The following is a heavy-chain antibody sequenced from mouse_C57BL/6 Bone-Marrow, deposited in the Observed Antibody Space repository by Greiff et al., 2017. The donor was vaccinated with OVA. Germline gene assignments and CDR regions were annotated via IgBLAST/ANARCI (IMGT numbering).Heavy chain of an antibody. D-gene: IGHD2-5*01. J-gene: IGHJ1*03. CDR2: IHPNSGST. V-gene: IGHV1-64*01. CDR3: ARGGYSNSSWYFEG. CDR1: GYTFTSYW. Sequence: VKLQQPGAELVKPGASVKLSCKASGYTFTSYWMHWVKQRPGQGLEWIGMIHPNSGSTNYNEKFKSKATLTVDKSSSTAYMQLSSLTSEDSAVYYCARGGYSNSSWYFEGWGTGTTVTVSS.